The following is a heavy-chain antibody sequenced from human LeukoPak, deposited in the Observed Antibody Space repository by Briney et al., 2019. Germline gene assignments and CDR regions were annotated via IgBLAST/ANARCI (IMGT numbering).Heavy chain of an antibody. J-gene: IGHJ4*02. Sequence: GGSLRLSCAASGFTFSSYGMSWVRQAPGKGLEWVSAISGSGGSTYYADSVKGRFTISRDNSKNTLYLQMNSLRAEDTAVYYCAKLRGYSYGWDYWGQGTLVTVSS. D-gene: IGHD5-18*01. CDR2: ISGSGGST. CDR3: AKLRGYSYGWDY. CDR1: GFTFSSYG. V-gene: IGHV3-23*01.